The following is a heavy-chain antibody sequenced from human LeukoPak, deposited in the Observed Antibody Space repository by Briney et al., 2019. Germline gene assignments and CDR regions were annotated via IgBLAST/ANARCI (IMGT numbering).Heavy chain of an antibody. CDR1: GGSISSGGYS. Sequence: SQTLSLTCAVSGGSISSGGYSWSWIRQPPGKGLEWIGYIYHSGSTYYNPSLKSRVTISVDTSKNQFSLKLSSVTAADTAVYYCARGPEDDILSLFDYWGQGTLVTVSS. CDR2: IYHSGST. CDR3: ARGPEDDILSLFDY. V-gene: IGHV4-30-2*01. D-gene: IGHD3-9*01. J-gene: IGHJ4*02.